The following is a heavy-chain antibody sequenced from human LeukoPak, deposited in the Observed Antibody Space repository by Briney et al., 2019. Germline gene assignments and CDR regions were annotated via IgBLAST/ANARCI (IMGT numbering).Heavy chain of an antibody. J-gene: IGHJ5*01. CDR2: ITSRSTTI. D-gene: IGHD6-25*01. Sequence: PGGSLRLSCAASGFXFATYTIHWVRQAPGKGLEWVSYITSRSTTIYYAESVKGRSTISRDNAKNSLYLQMNSLRDEDTAIYYCARESGSWYDYWGQGTEVTVSS. CDR1: GFXFATYT. V-gene: IGHV3-48*02. CDR3: ARESGSWYDY.